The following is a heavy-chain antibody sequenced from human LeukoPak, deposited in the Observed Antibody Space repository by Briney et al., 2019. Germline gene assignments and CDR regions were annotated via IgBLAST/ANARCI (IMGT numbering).Heavy chain of an antibody. Sequence: PGGSLRLSCAASGFTFSSHSMNWVRQAPGKGPGWVSSISSSSSYIYYADSVKGRFTISRDNAKNSLYLQMNSLRAEDTAVYYCASVIGGYGDYWGQGTLVTVSS. CDR1: GFTFSSHS. CDR2: ISSSSSYI. J-gene: IGHJ4*02. CDR3: ASVIGGYGDY. V-gene: IGHV3-21*01. D-gene: IGHD5-12*01.